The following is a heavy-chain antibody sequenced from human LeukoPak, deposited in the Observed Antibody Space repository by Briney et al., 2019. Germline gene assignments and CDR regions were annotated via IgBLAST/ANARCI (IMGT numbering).Heavy chain of an antibody. Sequence: GASVKVSCKASGYTFTGYYMHWVRQAPGQGLEWMGWINPNSGGTNYARKFQGRVTMTRDTSTSTAYMELRSLRSDDTAVYYCARADPLAAAANWFDPWGQGTLVTVSS. D-gene: IGHD6-13*01. CDR2: INPNSGGT. J-gene: IGHJ5*02. V-gene: IGHV1-2*02. CDR3: ARADPLAAAANWFDP. CDR1: GYTFTGYY.